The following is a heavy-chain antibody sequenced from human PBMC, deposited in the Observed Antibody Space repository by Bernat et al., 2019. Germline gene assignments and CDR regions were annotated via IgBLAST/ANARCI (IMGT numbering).Heavy chain of an antibody. J-gene: IGHJ4*02. V-gene: IGHV3-21*05. Sequence: EVQPVESGGGRVKPVGSLRLSCAASGFTFSSYSMNWVRQVPGKGLEWVSYISSSSSYIYYADSVKGRFTISRDNAKNSLYLQMNSLRAEDTAVYYCAREGPYGDYDYWGQGTLVTGSS. CDR1: GFTFSSYS. CDR2: ISSSSSYI. D-gene: IGHD4-17*01. CDR3: AREGPYGDYDY.